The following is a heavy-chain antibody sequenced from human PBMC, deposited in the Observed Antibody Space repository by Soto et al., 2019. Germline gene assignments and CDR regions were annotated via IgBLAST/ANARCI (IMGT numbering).Heavy chain of an antibody. Sequence: GGSLRLSCAASGFTFSSYGMHWVRQAPGKGLEWVAVISYDGSNKYYADSVKGRFTISRDNSKNTLYLQMNSLRAEDTAVYYCASGRAARPHRDYYYYYGMDVWGQGTTVTVSS. CDR2: ISYDGSNK. D-gene: IGHD6-6*01. J-gene: IGHJ6*02. CDR3: ASGRAARPHRDYYYYYGMDV. V-gene: IGHV3-30*03. CDR1: GFTFSSYG.